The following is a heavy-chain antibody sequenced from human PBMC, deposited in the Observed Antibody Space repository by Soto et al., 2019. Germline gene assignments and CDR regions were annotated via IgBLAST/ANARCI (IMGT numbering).Heavy chain of an antibody. CDR2: IFPSDSDT. V-gene: IGHV5-51*01. CDR1: GYRFTSYW. CDR3: ARKDKSGYFNWFDP. J-gene: IGHJ5*02. D-gene: IGHD3-22*01. Sequence: LKISCRTSGYRFTSYWIAWVRQMPGKGLEWMGIIFPSDSDTRYSPSFQGQVTISADRSTSTVFLQWASLKASDTAVYFCARKDKSGYFNWFDPWGQGTLVTVS.